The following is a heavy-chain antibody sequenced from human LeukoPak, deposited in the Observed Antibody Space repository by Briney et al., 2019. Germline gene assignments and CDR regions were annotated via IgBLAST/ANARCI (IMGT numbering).Heavy chain of an antibody. D-gene: IGHD3-10*01. CDR2: ISGSGGST. J-gene: IGHJ4*02. Sequence: GGSLRLSCAASGFTFSSYAMSWVRQVPGKGLEWVSAISGSGGSTYYADSVKGRFTISRDNSKNTLYLQMNSLRAEDTAVYYCAKDLGVRGGYYFDYWGQGTLVTVSS. CDR1: GFTFSSYA. V-gene: IGHV3-23*01. CDR3: AKDLGVRGGYYFDY.